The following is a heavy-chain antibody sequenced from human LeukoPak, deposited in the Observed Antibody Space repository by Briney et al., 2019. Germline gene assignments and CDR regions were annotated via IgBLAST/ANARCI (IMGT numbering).Heavy chain of an antibody. Sequence: GGSLRLSCAASGFTFSSYAMSWVRQAPGKGLEWVSAISGSGGSTYYADSVKGRFTISRDNSKNTLYLQMNSPRAEDTAVYYCATPDVVVPAAITLGYWGQGTLVTVSS. V-gene: IGHV3-23*01. D-gene: IGHD2-2*01. CDR1: GFTFSSYA. CDR2: ISGSGGST. CDR3: ATPDVVVPAAITLGY. J-gene: IGHJ4*02.